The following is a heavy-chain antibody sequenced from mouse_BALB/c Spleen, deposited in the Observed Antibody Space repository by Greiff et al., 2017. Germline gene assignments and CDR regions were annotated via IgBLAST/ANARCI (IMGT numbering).Heavy chain of an antibody. Sequence: EVQLVESGGGLVKPGGSLKLSCAASGFTFSSYAMSWVRQTPEKRLEWVATISSGGSYTYYPDSVKGRFTISRDNAKNTLYLQMSSLRSEDTAMYYCARDYYGKQYFDVWGAGTTVTVSS. J-gene: IGHJ1*01. CDR3: ARDYYGKQYFDV. V-gene: IGHV5-9-3*01. D-gene: IGHD2-1*01. CDR1: GFTFSSYA. CDR2: ISSGGSYT.